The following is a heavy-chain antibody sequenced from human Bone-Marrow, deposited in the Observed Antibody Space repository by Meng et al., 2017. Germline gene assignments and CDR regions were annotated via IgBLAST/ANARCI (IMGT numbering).Heavy chain of an antibody. J-gene: IGHJ6*02. CDR2: IYTSGST. D-gene: IGHD6-13*01. Sequence: GSLRLSCTVSGGSISSYYWSWIRQPAGKGLEWIGRIYTSGSTNYNPSLKSRVTMSVDTSKNQFSLKLSSVTAAGTAVYYCAREVLAYSSSYMDVWGQGTTVTVSS. CDR3: AREVLAYSSSYMDV. CDR1: GGSISSYY. V-gene: IGHV4-4*07.